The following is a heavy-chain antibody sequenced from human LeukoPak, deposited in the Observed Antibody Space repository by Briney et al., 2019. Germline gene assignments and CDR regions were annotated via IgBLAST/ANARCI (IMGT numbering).Heavy chain of an antibody. J-gene: IGHJ4*02. CDR3: ARDRHIDY. D-gene: IGHD3-10*02. Sequence: GASVKVSCKASGGTFSSYAISWVRQAPGQWLEWMGWISAYNGNTNYAQKLQGRVTMTTDTSTSTAYMELRSLRSDDTAVYYCARDRHIDYWGQGTLVTVSS. CDR1: GGTFSSYA. V-gene: IGHV1-18*01. CDR2: ISAYNGNT.